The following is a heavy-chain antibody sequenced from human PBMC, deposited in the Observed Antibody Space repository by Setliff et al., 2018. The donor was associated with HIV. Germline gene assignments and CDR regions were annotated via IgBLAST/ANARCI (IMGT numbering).Heavy chain of an antibody. V-gene: IGHV4-38-2*01. D-gene: IGHD3-9*01. J-gene: IGHJ3*02. CDR2: FYHSGST. CDR1: GYSISSGYY. Sequence: SETLSLTCAVSGYSISSGYYWGWVRQPPEKGLEWIGSFYHSGSTYYNPSLKSRVTISVDKSKNQFSLKLTSVTAADTAVYYCARAPDWVAFDIWGQGTMVTVSS. CDR3: ARAPDWVAFDI.